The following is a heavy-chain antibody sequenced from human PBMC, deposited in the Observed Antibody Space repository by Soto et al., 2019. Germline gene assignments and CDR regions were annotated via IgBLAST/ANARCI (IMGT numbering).Heavy chain of an antibody. CDR2: ISGDGSTT. D-gene: IGHD6-19*01. V-gene: IGHV3-23*01. CDR1: GFSFSTFA. J-gene: IGHJ4*02. CDR3: AKEPLAQGRGWYADN. Sequence: EVQLLESGGDLVQPGGSLRLSCAATGFSFSTFAMSWVRQAPGKGLEWVSAISGDGSTTYYVDSVKGRFTISRDNSRNTLYLQMNSLRVEDTALYSCAKEPLAQGRGWYADNWGQGTLVTVSS.